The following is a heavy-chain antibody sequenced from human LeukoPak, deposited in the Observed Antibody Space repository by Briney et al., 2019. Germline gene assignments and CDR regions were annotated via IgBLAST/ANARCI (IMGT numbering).Heavy chain of an antibody. J-gene: IGHJ4*02. Sequence: SSETLSLTCTVSGDSISSNSYFWGWIRQPPGKGLEWIGRFYASGTTNTSPSLKSRVTMSVDTSKNQFSLKLSSVTAADTAVYYCAKDSSTWGNLAGHFDSWGQGTLVTVSS. V-gene: IGHV4-61*02. CDR1: GDSISSNSYF. D-gene: IGHD6-13*01. CDR2: FYASGTT. CDR3: AKDSSTWGNLAGHFDS.